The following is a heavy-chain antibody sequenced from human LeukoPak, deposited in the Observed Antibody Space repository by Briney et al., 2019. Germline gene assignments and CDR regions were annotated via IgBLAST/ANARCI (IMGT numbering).Heavy chain of an antibody. CDR2: IDWDDDK. J-gene: IGHJ6*03. V-gene: IGHV2-70*17. Sequence: SGPALVKPTQTLTLTCTFSGFSLSTAGVCVVWIRQPPGKALEWLARIDWDDDKFYSTSLKTRLTISKDTSKNQVALTMTNVDPVDTATYFCAHRRWSAVTTRRYYMVAWGKGTTVTVSS. CDR1: GFSLSTAGVC. CDR3: AHRRWSAVTTRRYYMVA. D-gene: IGHD4-23*01.